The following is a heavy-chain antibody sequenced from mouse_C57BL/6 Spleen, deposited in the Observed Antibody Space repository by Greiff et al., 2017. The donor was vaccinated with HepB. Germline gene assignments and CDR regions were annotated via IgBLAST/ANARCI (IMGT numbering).Heavy chain of an antibody. CDR3: TRRTTAPGYFDV. D-gene: IGHD1-2*01. CDR2: ISSGGDYI. V-gene: IGHV5S21*01. Sequence: EVKLVESGEGLVKPGGSLKLSCAASGFTFSSYAMSWVRQTPEKRLEWVAYISSGGDYIYYADTVKGRFTISRDNARNTLYLQMSSLKSEDTAMYYCTRRTTAPGYFDVWGTGTTVTVSS. CDR1: GFTFSSYA. J-gene: IGHJ1*03.